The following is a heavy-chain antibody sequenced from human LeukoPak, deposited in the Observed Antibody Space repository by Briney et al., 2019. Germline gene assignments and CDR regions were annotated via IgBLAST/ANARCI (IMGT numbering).Heavy chain of an antibody. D-gene: IGHD4-11*01. CDR1: GYTFTSYD. J-gene: IGHJ6*03. V-gene: IGHV1-8*03. CDR3: ARLLYRNYYYYMDV. Sequence: ASVKVSCKPSGYTFTSYDINWVRQATGQGLEWMGWMNPNSGNTGYAQKFQGRVTITRNTSISTAYMELSSLRSEDTAVYYCARLLYRNYYYYMDVWGKGTTVTVSS. CDR2: MNPNSGNT.